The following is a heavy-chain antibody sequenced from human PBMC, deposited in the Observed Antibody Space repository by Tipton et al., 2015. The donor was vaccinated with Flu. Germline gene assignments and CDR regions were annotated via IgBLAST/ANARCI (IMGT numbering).Heavy chain of an antibody. CDR2: INHSGST. CDR1: GGSFSGYY. Sequence: TLSLTCAVYGGSFSGYYWSWIRQPPGKGLEWIGEINHSGSTNYNPSLKSRVTITVDTSKNQFSLKRSSVTAADTAVYYCARLYYYDSSWGQGTLVTVSS. V-gene: IGHV4-34*01. J-gene: IGHJ4*02. D-gene: IGHD3-22*01. CDR3: ARLYYYDSS.